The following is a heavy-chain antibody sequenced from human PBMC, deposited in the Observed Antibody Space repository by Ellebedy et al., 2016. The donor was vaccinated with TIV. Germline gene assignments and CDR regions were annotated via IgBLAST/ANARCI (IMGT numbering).Heavy chain of an antibody. CDR2: ISNTGSHT. CDR1: GFIFGDYY. CDR3: ARAREPGYFAYYYYGMDV. Sequence: GESLKISCAASGFIFGDYYMSWVRQAPGKGLEWVSYISNTGSHTYYADSVKGRLTVARDSAQNSVYLQMNSLRAEDTAVYYCARAREPGYFAYYYYGMDVWGQGTTVTVSS. J-gene: IGHJ6*02. V-gene: IGHV3-11*01. D-gene: IGHD3-9*01.